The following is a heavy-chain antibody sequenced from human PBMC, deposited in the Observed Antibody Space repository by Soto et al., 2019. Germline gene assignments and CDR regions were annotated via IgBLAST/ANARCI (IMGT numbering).Heavy chain of an antibody. CDR1: GGSISSSSYY. D-gene: IGHD6-13*01. CDR2: IYYSGST. J-gene: IGHJ6*02. Sequence: SETLSLTCTVSGGSISSSSYYWGWIRQPPGKGLEWIGSIYYSGSTYYNPSLKSRVTISVDTSKNQFSLKLSSVTAADTAVYYCARHGGGSSWFYYYYGMDVWGQGTTVTVSS. CDR3: ARHGGGSSWFYYYYGMDV. V-gene: IGHV4-39*01.